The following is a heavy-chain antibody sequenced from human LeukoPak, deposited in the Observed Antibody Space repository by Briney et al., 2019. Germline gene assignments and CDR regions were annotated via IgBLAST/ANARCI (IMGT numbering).Heavy chain of an antibody. J-gene: IGHJ4*02. CDR2: INHSGST. D-gene: IGHD3-10*01. Sequence: SETLSLTCAVYGGSFSGYYWSWIPQPPGQGLEWIGEINHSGSTNYNPSLKSRVTISVDTSKSQFYMKLSSVTAEDTAVYYCARDGGTRVRGVKKVFDYWGQGTLVTVSS. V-gene: IGHV4-34*01. CDR3: ARDGGTRVRGVKKVFDY. CDR1: GGSFSGYY.